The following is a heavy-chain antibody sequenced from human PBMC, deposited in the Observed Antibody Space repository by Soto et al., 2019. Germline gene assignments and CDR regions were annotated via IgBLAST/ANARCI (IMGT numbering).Heavy chain of an antibody. J-gene: IGHJ6*02. Sequence: SETLSLTCAVYGGSFSGYYWSWIRQPPGKGLEWIGEINHSGSTNYNPSLKSRVTISVDTSKNQFSLKLSSVTAADTAVYYCARKSNYYYYGMDVWGQGTTVTVSS. CDR1: GGSFSGYY. CDR2: INHSGST. V-gene: IGHV4-34*01. CDR3: ARKSNYYYYGMDV.